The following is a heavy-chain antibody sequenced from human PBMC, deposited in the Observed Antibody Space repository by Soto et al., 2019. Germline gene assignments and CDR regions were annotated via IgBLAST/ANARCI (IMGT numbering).Heavy chain of an antibody. Sequence: QVQLVQSGAEVKKPGSSVKVSCKASGGTFSSYTISWVRQAPGQGLEWMGRIIPILGIANYAQKFQGRVTSTADESTITAYMELSSLRSEDAAVYYCARDRYGDYVGWFDPWGQGTLVTVSS. D-gene: IGHD4-17*01. CDR3: ARDRYGDYVGWFDP. V-gene: IGHV1-69*08. CDR1: GGTFSSYT. CDR2: IIPILGIA. J-gene: IGHJ5*02.